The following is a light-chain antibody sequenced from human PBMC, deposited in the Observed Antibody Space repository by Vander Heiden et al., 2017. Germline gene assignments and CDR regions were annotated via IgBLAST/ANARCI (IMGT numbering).Light chain of an antibody. CDR2: AAS. Sequence: DIQMTQSPSSVSAAVGDRVTITCRASQIIRTWLAWYQQKAGKEPQLLISAASSLQRGVPSRFSGSGSGTDFTLTISSLQPEDFATYYCQQAYSFPYTFGQGTKLEIK. CDR1: QIIRTW. V-gene: IGKV1-12*01. CDR3: QQAYSFPYT. J-gene: IGKJ2*01.